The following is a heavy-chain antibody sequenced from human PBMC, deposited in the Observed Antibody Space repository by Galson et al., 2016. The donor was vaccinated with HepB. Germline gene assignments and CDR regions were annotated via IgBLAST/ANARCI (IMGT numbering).Heavy chain of an antibody. CDR3: ARGNLAAAGTSFYYYYGLDV. CDR1: GFIVSDNY. Sequence: SLRLSCAGSGFIVSDNYMNWVRQAPGKGLEWVAVIYSGGSTYYADSVQGRLSTPRNHSKNTVFLQMNSLRDEDTAVYNCARGNLAAAGTSFYYYYGLDVWGQGTTVTVSS. D-gene: IGHD6-25*01. V-gene: IGHV3-66*01. J-gene: IGHJ6*02. CDR2: IYSGGST.